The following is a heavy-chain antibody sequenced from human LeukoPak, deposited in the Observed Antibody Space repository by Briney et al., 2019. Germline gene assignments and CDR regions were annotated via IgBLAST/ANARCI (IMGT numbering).Heavy chain of an antibody. J-gene: IGHJ4*02. V-gene: IGHV3-23*01. CDR1: GFTFSSYA. CDR3: AKGPRITMVRGVTPPYFDY. D-gene: IGHD3-10*01. Sequence: GGSLRLSCAASGFTFSSYAMSWVRQAPGKGLEWVSAISGSGGSTYYADSVKGRFTISRDNSKNTLYLQMNSLRAEDTAVYYCAKGPRITMVRGVTPPYFDYWGQGTLVTVSS. CDR2: ISGSGGST.